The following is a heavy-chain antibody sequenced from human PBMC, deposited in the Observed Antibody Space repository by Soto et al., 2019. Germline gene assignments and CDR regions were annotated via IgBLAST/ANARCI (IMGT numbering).Heavy chain of an antibody. D-gene: IGHD3-10*01. Sequence: GGSLRLSCAASGFTFSSYSMNWVRQAPGKGLEWVSSISSSSSYIYYADSVEGRFTISRDNAKNSLYLQVNSLRAENTAVYYCARDLVWFGELLYRWGQGTLVTVSS. CDR2: ISSSSSYI. V-gene: IGHV3-21*01. J-gene: IGHJ4*02. CDR3: ARDLVWFGELLYR. CDR1: GFTFSSYS.